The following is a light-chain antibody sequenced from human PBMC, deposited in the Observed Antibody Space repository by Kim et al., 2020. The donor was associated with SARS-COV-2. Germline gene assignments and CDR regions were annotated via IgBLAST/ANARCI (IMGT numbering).Light chain of an antibody. Sequence: PGERATLSCRASQNIRNYLAWFQQKPGQAPRLLIYDASNRATAIPARFSGTGSGTDFTLTISSLEPEDFAVYYCQQRTKWPLPFGRGTQE. CDR3: QQRTKWPLP. J-gene: IGKJ1*01. V-gene: IGKV3-11*01. CDR1: QNIRNY. CDR2: DAS.